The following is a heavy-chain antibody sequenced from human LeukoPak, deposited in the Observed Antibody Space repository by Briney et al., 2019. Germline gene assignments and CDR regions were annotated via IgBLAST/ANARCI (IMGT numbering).Heavy chain of an antibody. CDR2: IHPRSGDT. Sequence: ASVKVSCKASVYSFTAFYIHWVRQAHGQGLGWMGWIHPRSGDTRYAQKFQGRVTMARDTSISTVYMVLSSLGSDDTAVYYCARDGEYGTGSYYRGSFDYWGQGILVTVSS. CDR3: ARDGEYGTGSYYRGSFDY. J-gene: IGHJ4*02. CDR1: VYSFTAFY. D-gene: IGHD3-10*01. V-gene: IGHV1-2*02.